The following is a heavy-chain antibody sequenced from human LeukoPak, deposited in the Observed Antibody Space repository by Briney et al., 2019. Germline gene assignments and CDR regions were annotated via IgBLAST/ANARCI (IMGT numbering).Heavy chain of an antibody. CDR1: GYTFTYRY. CDR2: ITPFNGNT. Sequence: GASVKVSGKASGYTFTYRYLHWVRQAPGQALEWMGWITPFNGNTNYAQQFQDRVTITRDRSRNTVYMELNSLRFEDTAMYYCARSPFSGDDDAFDIWGQGTMVTVSS. J-gene: IGHJ3*02. V-gene: IGHV1-45*02. CDR3: ARSPFSGDDDAFDI. D-gene: IGHD5-12*01.